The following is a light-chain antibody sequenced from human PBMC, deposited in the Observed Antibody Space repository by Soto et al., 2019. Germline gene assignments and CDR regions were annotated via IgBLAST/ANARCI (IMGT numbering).Light chain of an antibody. CDR2: LNSDGSH. Sequence: QPVLTQSPSASASLGASVKLTCTLSSGHSSYAIAWHQQQPEKGPRYLMKLNSDGSHSKGDGIPDRFSGSSSGAQRYLTISSLQSEDEADYYCQNWDTRIRAFGGGTKRPS. J-gene: IGLJ2*01. V-gene: IGLV4-69*01. CDR1: SGHSSYA. CDR3: QNWDTRIRA.